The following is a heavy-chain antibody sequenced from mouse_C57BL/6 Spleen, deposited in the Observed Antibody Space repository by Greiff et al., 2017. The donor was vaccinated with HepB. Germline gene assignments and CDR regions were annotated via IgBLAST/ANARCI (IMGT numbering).Heavy chain of an antibody. J-gene: IGHJ4*01. CDR1: GYTFTSYW. CDR2: IDPSDSYT. D-gene: IGHD2-4*01. CDR3: ARRVYYDYPNYYAMDY. Sequence: VQLQQPGAELVRPGTSVKLSCKASGYTFTSYWMHWVKQRPGQGLEWIGVIDPSDSYTNYNQKFKGKATLTVDTSSSTAYMQLSSLTSEDSAVYYCARRVYYDYPNYYAMDYWGQGTSVTVSS. V-gene: IGHV1-59*01.